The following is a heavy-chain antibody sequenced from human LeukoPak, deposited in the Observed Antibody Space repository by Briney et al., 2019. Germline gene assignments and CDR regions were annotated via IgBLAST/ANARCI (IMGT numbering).Heavy chain of an antibody. J-gene: IGHJ6*02. CDR3: ARDGVVVAATPIVDGMDV. V-gene: IGHV3-21*01. CDR1: GFTFSSYS. Sequence: GGSLRLSCAASGFTFSSYSMNWVRQAPGKGLEWVSSISSSSSYIYYADSVKGRFTISRDNAKNSLYLQMNSLRAEDTAVYYCARDGVVVAATPIVDGMDVWGQGTTVTVSS. CDR2: ISSSSSYI. D-gene: IGHD2-15*01.